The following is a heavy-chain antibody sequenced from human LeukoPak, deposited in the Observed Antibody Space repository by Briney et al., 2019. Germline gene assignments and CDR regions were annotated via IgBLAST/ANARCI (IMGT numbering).Heavy chain of an antibody. D-gene: IGHD3-3*01. CDR2: IYYSGST. J-gene: IGHJ4*02. Sequence: SQTLSLTCTVSGGSISSGDYYWSWIRQPPGKGLEWIGYIYYSGSTYYNPSLKSRVTISVDTSKNQFSLKLSSVTAADTAVYYCARAKVLRFSEWLYVDYWGQGTLVTVSS. CDR3: ARAKVLRFSEWLYVDY. CDR1: GGSISSGDYY. V-gene: IGHV4-30-4*08.